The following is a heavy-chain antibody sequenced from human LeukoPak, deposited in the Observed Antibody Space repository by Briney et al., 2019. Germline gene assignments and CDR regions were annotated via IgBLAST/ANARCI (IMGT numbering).Heavy chain of an antibody. J-gene: IGHJ6*02. CDR2: IQYGGKEN. V-gene: IGHV3-7*01. D-gene: IGHD3-9*01. CDR3: ARPNLQAPDIRVGKVFLGMDV. Sequence: GGALRLSCIASGFPLRKAWMSWVRQAPGKGLEWVATIQYGGKENYYVDSVKGRYTISRDDAKNSVYLQMNSLRVEDTAVYYCARPNLQAPDIRVGKVFLGMDVWGQGTTVTVSS. CDR1: GFPLRKAW.